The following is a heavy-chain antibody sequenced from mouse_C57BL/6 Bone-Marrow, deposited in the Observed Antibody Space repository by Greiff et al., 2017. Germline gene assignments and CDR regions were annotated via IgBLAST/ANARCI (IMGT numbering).Heavy chain of an antibody. CDR1: GFTFSSYG. J-gene: IGHJ3*01. D-gene: IGHD1-1*02. V-gene: IGHV5-6*01. CDR2: ISSGGSYT. CDR3: ARHGGGCPFAD. Sequence: EVKLMESGGDLVKPGGSLKLSCAASGFTFSSYGMSWVRQTPDKRLEWVATISSGGSYTYYPDSVKGRFTISRDNAKNTLYLQMSIMTYEYAAVYYCARHGGGCPFADWGQGTLVTVSA.